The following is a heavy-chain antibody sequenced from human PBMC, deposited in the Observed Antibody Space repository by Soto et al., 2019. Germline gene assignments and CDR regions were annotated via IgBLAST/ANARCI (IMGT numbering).Heavy chain of an antibody. CDR2: MNPNSGNT. Sequence: ASLKVSCKASGYTFTRYDINCVRQATGQGLEWMGWMNPNSGNTGYAQKFQGRVTMTRNTSISTAYMELSSLRSEDTAVYYCVLASIVLIGYAPSVAGDWFDPWGQGTLVTVSS. V-gene: IGHV1-8*01. J-gene: IGHJ5*02. CDR1: GYTFTRYD. D-gene: IGHD2-8*01. CDR3: VLASIVLIGYAPSVAGDWFDP.